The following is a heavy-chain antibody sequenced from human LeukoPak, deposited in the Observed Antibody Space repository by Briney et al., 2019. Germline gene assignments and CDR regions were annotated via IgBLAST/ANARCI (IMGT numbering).Heavy chain of an antibody. CDR1: GLTFSSYG. Sequence: GGSLRLSCAASGLTFSSYGMNWVRQAPGKGLEWVSSISSSSSYIYYADSVKGRFTISRDNAKNSLYLQMNSLRAEDTAVYYCARFQKNYYGSGSYYGMDVWGQGTTVTVSS. CDR2: ISSSSSYI. CDR3: ARFQKNYYGSGSYYGMDV. D-gene: IGHD3-10*01. V-gene: IGHV3-21*01. J-gene: IGHJ6*02.